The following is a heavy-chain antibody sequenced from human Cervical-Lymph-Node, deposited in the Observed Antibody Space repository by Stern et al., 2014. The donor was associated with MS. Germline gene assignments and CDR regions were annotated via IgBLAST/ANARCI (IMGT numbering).Heavy chain of an antibody. CDR2: IHDSGST. D-gene: IGHD1-26*01. CDR1: GGSISSSGYY. J-gene: IGHJ5*02. Sequence: QVQLVESGPGLVKPSQTLSLTCTVSGGSISSSGYYWSCIRQPADKGLEWIGRIHDSGSTYYNPSLKSRVTISMDPAKNPFSLKLPSVTAADTAVYYCATTRWDLFTWNWFDPWGQGTLVTVSS. CDR3: ATTRWDLFTWNWFDP. V-gene: IGHV4-61*02.